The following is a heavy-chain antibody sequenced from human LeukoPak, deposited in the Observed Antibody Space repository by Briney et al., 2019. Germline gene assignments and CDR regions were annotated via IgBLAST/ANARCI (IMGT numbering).Heavy chain of an antibody. V-gene: IGHV3-33*01. J-gene: IGHJ4*02. CDR1: GFTFSSYG. D-gene: IGHD3-10*01. CDR3: AREGLFTHDY. Sequence: GRSLRLSCAASGFTFSSYGMHWVRQAPGKGLEWVAVIWYDGSNKYYADSVKGRLTISRDNSKNTLYLQMNSLGAEDTAVYYCAREGLFTHDYWGQGTLVTVSS. CDR2: IWYDGSNK.